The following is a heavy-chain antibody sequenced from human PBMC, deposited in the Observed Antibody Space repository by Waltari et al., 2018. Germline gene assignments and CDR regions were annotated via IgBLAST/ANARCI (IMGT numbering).Heavy chain of an antibody. Sequence: EVQLVESGGGLVQPGGSLRLSCAASGFSISNYSMNWVRQAPGKGLELVSYISSFSSTIYYADSMKGRFTISRDNAKNSLYLQMNSLRAEDTAVYYCARAGLQFSMYNWFDPWGQGTLVTVSS. V-gene: IGHV3-48*04. CDR1: GFSISNYS. CDR2: ISSFSSTI. CDR3: ARAGLQFSMYNWFDP. D-gene: IGHD3-3*02. J-gene: IGHJ5*02.